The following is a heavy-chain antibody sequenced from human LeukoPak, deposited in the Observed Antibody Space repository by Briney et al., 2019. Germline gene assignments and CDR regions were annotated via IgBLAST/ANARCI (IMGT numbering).Heavy chain of an antibody. J-gene: IGHJ4*02. CDR2: ISSRSSYI. Sequence: GGSLRLSCAASGFTFSSYSMNWSRQAPGKGREWVSSISSRSSYIYYADSVKGRFTISRDNAKNSLYLQMNSLRAEDTAVYYCAYSYGYGYWGQGTLVTVSS. CDR1: GFTFSSYS. V-gene: IGHV3-21*01. CDR3: AYSYGYGY. D-gene: IGHD5-18*01.